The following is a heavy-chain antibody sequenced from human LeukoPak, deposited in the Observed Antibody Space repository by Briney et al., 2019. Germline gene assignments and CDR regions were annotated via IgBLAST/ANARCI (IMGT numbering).Heavy chain of an antibody. Sequence: PGGSLRLSCAASGFIVSSNYMSWVRQAPGKGLEWVSVIYSGGSTYYADSVKGRFTISRDNSKNTLYLQMNSLRAEDTAVYYCAKDGIAVAGTPRYFDYWGQGTLVTVSS. J-gene: IGHJ4*02. CDR2: IYSGGST. CDR3: AKDGIAVAGTPRYFDY. D-gene: IGHD6-19*01. V-gene: IGHV3-53*01. CDR1: GFIVSSNY.